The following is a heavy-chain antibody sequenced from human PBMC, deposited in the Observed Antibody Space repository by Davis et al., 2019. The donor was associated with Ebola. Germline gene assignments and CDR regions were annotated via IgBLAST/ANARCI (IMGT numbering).Heavy chain of an antibody. CDR2: IKADGSDN. Sequence: GGSLRLSCAGSGFTFSRNWMTWVRQAPGKGLEWVANIKADGSDNHYVDSVKGRFTISRDNAKNSVYLQMHSLRVEDTAVYYCVRGDFWSGWGWLGPWGQGTLVAVSS. D-gene: IGHD3-3*01. J-gene: IGHJ5*02. CDR1: GFTFSRNW. V-gene: IGHV3-7*01. CDR3: VRGDFWSGWGWLGP.